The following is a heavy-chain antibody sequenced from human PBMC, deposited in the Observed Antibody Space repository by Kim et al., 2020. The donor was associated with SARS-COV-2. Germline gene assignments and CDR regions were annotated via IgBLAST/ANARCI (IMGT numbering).Heavy chain of an antibody. CDR3: VKVPGSGWYDDAFDI. V-gene: IGHV3-64D*09. D-gene: IGHD6-19*01. Sequence: GGSLRLSCSASGFTFSSYAMHWVRQAPGNGLEYVSAISSNGGSTYYADSVKGRFTISRDNSKNTLYLQMSSLRAEDTAVYYCVKVPGSGWYDDAFDIWGQGTMVTVSS. CDR2: ISSNGGST. CDR1: GFTFSSYA. J-gene: IGHJ3*02.